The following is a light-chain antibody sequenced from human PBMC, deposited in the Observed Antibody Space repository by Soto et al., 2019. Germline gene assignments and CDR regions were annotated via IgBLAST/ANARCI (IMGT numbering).Light chain of an antibody. CDR3: QQYGSSPTWA. J-gene: IGKJ1*01. CDR2: GAS. V-gene: IGKV3-20*01. CDR1: QSINRH. Sequence: EIVLTQSPATLSLSPGERATLSCRASQSINRHLAWYRQKPGQAPRLLIYGASSRATGIPDRFSGSGSGTDFTLTISRLEPEDFAVYYCQQYGSSPTWAFGQGTKV.